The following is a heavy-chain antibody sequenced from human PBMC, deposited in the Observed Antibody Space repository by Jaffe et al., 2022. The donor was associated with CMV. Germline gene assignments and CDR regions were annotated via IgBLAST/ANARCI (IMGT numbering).Heavy chain of an antibody. Sequence: QVQLVQSGPEVKKPGASVTISCKASGYIFSHHAVHWVRQAPGQGLEWMGWINGGSGNTKSSLRLQGRLTITRDISAATAYMDLSGLTSDDTALYYCVREGSSGWYGEFDYWGLGTLVTVTS. J-gene: IGHJ4*02. V-gene: IGHV1-3*01. CDR3: VREGSSGWYGEFDY. CDR1: GYIFSHHA. CDR2: INGGSGNT. D-gene: IGHD6-19*01.